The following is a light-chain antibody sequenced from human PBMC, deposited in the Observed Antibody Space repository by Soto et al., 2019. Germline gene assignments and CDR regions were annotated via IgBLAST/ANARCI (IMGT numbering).Light chain of an antibody. Sequence: QSALAQPASVSGSPGQSITISCTGTRSDIGSYNSIAWYQQHPGKAPRVMIFEVTKRPSGISNRFSGSKSGSTASLTISGLQAEDVADYFCFSYAGSSTWVFGGGTKSPS. J-gene: IGLJ3*02. CDR3: FSYAGSSTWV. CDR2: EVT. V-gene: IGLV2-23*02. CDR1: RSDIGSYNS.